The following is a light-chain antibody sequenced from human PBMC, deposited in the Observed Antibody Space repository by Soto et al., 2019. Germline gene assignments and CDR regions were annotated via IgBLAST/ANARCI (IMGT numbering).Light chain of an antibody. V-gene: IGKV3-15*01. J-gene: IGKJ3*01. CDR2: GTS. CDR1: QSVSSN. CDR3: QQYNNWPLLFT. Sequence: EIVMTQSPATLSVSPGERATLSCRASQSVSSNLAWYQQKPGQAPRLLIYGTSTRATGIPARFSGSGSGTEFTLTLSSLQSEDFAVYYCQQYNNWPLLFTFGPGTKVDIK.